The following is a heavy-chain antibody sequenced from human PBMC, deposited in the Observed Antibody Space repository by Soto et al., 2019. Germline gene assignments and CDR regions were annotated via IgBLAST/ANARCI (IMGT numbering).Heavy chain of an antibody. CDR1: GVSLGRYA. CDR3: AKDYYYASTGLFFDS. D-gene: IGHD3-22*01. Sequence: EVQLLESGGALVQPGGSLRLSCEASGVSLGRYAMSWVRQAPGKGLEWISVISASGSSVSYADSVKGRFTISKDNSDNTLFLQVNSLRVEDTTVYYCAKDYYYASTGLFFDSWGQGTMVTVSS. CDR2: ISASGSSV. V-gene: IGHV3-23*01. J-gene: IGHJ4*02.